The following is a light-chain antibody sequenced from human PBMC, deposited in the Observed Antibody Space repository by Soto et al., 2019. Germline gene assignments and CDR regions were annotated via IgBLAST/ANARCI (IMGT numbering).Light chain of an antibody. CDR3: QQYNTYKIT. Sequence: IQITQCPSSLSESLGDRVSITCRASQSISSWLAWYQQKPGKAPKVLIYDASNLQSGVPSRFSGSGYGTEFTLTISSLRPDDFATYYCQQYNTYKITFGGGTKVDI. CDR1: QSISSW. V-gene: IGKV1-5*01. J-gene: IGKJ4*01. CDR2: DAS.